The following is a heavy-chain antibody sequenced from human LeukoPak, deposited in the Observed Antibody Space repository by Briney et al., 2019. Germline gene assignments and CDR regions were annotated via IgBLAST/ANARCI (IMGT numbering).Heavy chain of an antibody. D-gene: IGHD3-22*01. V-gene: IGHV3-9*01. Sequence: PGGSLRLSCAASGFTFDDYAMHWVRQAPGKGLEWVSGISWNSGSIGYADSVEGRFTISRDNAKNSLYLQMNSLRAEDTALYYCAKDTNYYDSSGYYYDDYGMDVWGQGTTVTVS. CDR1: GFTFDDYA. CDR2: ISWNSGSI. J-gene: IGHJ6*02. CDR3: AKDTNYYDSSGYYYDDYGMDV.